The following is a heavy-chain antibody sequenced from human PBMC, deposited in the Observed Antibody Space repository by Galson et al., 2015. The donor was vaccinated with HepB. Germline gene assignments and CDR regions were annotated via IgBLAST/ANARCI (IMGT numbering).Heavy chain of an antibody. CDR2: LYHGGTT. J-gene: IGHJ4*02. CDR1: GDSISSSRNY. V-gene: IGHV4-39*01. D-gene: IGHD3-9*01. Sequence: SETLSLTCTVSGDSISSSRNYWGWIRQPPGKGLEWIGSLYHGGTTYYNPSLRSRVTISVDTSKNQFALKLTSVTAADTAVYYCARHPDCGILTGWDYWGQGTLVTVSS. CDR3: ARHPDCGILTGWDY.